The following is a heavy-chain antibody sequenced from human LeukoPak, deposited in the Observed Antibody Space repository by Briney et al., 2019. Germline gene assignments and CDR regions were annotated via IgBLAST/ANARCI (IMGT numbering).Heavy chain of an antibody. J-gene: IGHJ4*02. CDR2: IYYSGST. CDR3: ASFYCSSTSCSDY. CDR1: GGSISSADYY. Sequence: SETLSLTCAVSGGSISSADYYWSWIRQPPGKGLEWIGYIYYSGSTSYNPSLKSRVTISLDTSKNQFSLKLSSVTAADTAVYYCASFYCSSTSCSDYWGQGTLVTVSS. D-gene: IGHD2-2*01. V-gene: IGHV4-30-4*02.